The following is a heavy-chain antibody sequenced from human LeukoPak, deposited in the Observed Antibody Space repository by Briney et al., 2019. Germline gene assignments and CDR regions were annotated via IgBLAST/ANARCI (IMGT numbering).Heavy chain of an antibody. CDR2: IYHSGST. CDR1: GYSISSGYY. CDR3: ARDGSYYYDSSGYSYFDY. Sequence: SETLSLTCTVSGYSISSGYYWGWIRQPPGKGLEWIGSIYHSGSTYYNPSLKSRVTISVDTSKNQFSLKLSSVTAADTAVYYCARDGSYYYDSSGYSYFDYWGQGTLVTVSS. D-gene: IGHD3-22*01. J-gene: IGHJ4*02. V-gene: IGHV4-38-2*02.